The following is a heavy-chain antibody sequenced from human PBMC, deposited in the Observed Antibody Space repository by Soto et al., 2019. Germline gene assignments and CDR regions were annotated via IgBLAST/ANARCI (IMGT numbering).Heavy chain of an antibody. CDR2: TSYDGSNK. J-gene: IGHJ4*02. V-gene: IGHV3-30-3*01. D-gene: IGHD4-17*01. CDR3: ARDLGGYGDDVLAY. CDR1: GFTLSSYA. Sequence: QVQLVESGGGVVQPGRSLRLSCAASGFTLSSYAMHWVRQAPGKGPEGVAVTSYDGSNKYYADSVKGRFTISRDNSKNTLYLQMNSLRAEDTAMYYCARDLGGYGDDVLAYWGQGTLVTVSS.